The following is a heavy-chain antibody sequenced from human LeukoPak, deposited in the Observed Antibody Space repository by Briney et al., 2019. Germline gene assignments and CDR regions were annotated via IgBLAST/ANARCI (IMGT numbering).Heavy chain of an antibody. J-gene: IGHJ4*02. CDR3: ARGVIVVVPAAIAYFDY. CDR2: IYYSGST. V-gene: IGHV4-59*11. D-gene: IGHD2-2*01. Sequence: SETLSLTCTVSGGSISSHYWSWIRQPPGKGLEWIGYIYYSGSTNYNPSLKSRVTISVDTSKNQFPLKLSSVTAADTAVYYCARGVIVVVPAAIAYFDYWGQGTLVTVSS. CDR1: GGSISSHY.